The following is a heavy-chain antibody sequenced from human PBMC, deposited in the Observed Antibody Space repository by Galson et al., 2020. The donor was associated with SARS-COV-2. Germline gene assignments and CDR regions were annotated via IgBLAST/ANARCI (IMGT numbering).Heavy chain of an antibody. D-gene: IGHD3-22*01. Sequence: SETLSLTCTVSGGSISSYYWSWIRQPPGKGLEWIGYIYYSGSTNYNPSLKSRVTISVDTSKNQCSLKQSSVTAADTAVYYCASHYDSSGAFLDGGQGTLVAVSS. CDR2: IYYSGST. CDR3: ASHYDSSGAFLD. CDR1: GGSISSYY. J-gene: IGHJ4*02. V-gene: IGHV4-59*01.